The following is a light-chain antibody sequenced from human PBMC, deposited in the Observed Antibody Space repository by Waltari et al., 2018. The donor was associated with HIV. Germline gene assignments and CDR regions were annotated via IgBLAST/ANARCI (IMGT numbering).Light chain of an antibody. Sequence: QSALTQPASVSGSPGQSLTVSCSGSGKEVGDYDFVTWVQPKPDTAPQLLIFDVANRPSGISDRFSGSKSGNTASLTISGLQPEDEADYFCCSYTSSDTWVFGGGTKVTVL. CDR3: CSYTSSDTWV. V-gene: IGLV2-14*03. CDR1: GKEVGDYDF. J-gene: IGLJ3*02. CDR2: DVA.